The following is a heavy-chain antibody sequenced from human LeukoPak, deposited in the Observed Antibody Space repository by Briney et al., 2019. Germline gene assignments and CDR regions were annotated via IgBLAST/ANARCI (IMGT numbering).Heavy chain of an antibody. D-gene: IGHD2-2*01. Sequence: GASVKVSCKASGYTFTSYDINWVRQATGQGLEWMGWMNPNSGNTGYAQKLQGRVTMTRNTSISTAYMELSSLRSEDTAVYYCARSYSHVVAVPAAMSDLWGQGTLVTVSS. CDR2: MNPNSGNT. J-gene: IGHJ4*02. CDR1: GYTFTSYD. V-gene: IGHV1-8*01. CDR3: ARSYSHVVAVPAAMSDL.